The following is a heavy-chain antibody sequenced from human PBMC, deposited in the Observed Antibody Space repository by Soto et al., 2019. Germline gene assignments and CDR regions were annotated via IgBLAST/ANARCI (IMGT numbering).Heavy chain of an antibody. V-gene: IGHV3-23*01. J-gene: IGHJ6*02. CDR2: ISGSGGST. Sequence: EVQLLESGGGLVQPGGSLRLSCAASGFTFSSYAMSWVRQAPGKGLEWVSAISGSGGSTYYADSVKGRFTISRDNSKNTLYLQMNSLRAEDTAVYYCAKDYASIAVAGYYYYYYGMDVWGQGTTVTVSS. CDR1: GFTFSSYA. CDR3: AKDYASIAVAGYYYYYYGMDV. D-gene: IGHD6-19*01.